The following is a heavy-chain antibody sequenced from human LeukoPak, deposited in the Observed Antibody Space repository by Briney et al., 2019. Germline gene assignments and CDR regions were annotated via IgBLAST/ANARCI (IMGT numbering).Heavy chain of an antibody. CDR2: ISSSGSTI. Sequence: GGSLRLSCAASGFTFSSYEMNWVRQAPGKGLEWVSYISSSGSTIYYADSVKGRFTISRDNAKNSLYLQMNSLRAEDTAVYYCARHTWQWLPFDDWGQGTQVTISS. J-gene: IGHJ4*02. D-gene: IGHD5-12*01. CDR3: ARHTWQWLPFDD. CDR1: GFTFSSYE. V-gene: IGHV3-48*03.